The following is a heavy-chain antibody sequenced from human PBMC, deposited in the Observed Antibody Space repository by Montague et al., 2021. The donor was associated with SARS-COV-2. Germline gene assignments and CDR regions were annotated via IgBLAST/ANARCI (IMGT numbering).Heavy chain of an antibody. Sequence: SETLSLTCTVSGYSIISGYYWGWIRQPPGKGLEWIGSIYHSGSTYYSPSLKSRVTISVDTSRNQFSLKLSSVTAADTAVYYCARGGEYYDFWSGYYKGDWFDPWGQGTLVTVSS. J-gene: IGHJ5*02. D-gene: IGHD3-3*01. V-gene: IGHV4-38-2*02. CDR2: IYHSGST. CDR1: GYSIISGYY. CDR3: ARGGEYYDFWSGYYKGDWFDP.